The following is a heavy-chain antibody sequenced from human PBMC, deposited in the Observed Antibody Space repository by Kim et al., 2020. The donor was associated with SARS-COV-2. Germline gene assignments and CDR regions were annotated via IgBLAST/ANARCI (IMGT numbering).Heavy chain of an antibody. Sequence: GGSLRLSCAASGFTFSSYWMSWVRQAPGKGLEWVANIKQDGSEKYYVDSVKGRFTISRDNAKNSLYLQMNSLRAEDTAVYYCARDGSVATPPGVHWFDPWGQGTLVTVSS. J-gene: IGHJ5*02. V-gene: IGHV3-7*01. D-gene: IGHD5-12*01. CDR3: ARDGSVATPPGVHWFDP. CDR2: IKQDGSEK. CDR1: GFTFSSYW.